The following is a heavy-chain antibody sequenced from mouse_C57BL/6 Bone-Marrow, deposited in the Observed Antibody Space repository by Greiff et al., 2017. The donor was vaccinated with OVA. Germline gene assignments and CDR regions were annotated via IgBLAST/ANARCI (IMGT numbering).Heavy chain of an antibody. CDR2: IDPENGDT. CDR1: GFNIKDDY. Sequence: VQLQQSGAELVRPGASVKLSCTASGFNIKDDYMPWVKQRPEQGLEWIGWIDPENGDTEYASKFQGKATITADTSSNTAYLQLSSLTSEDTAVYYCTAFITTVVADYWGQGTTLTVSA. J-gene: IGHJ2*01. CDR3: TAFITTVVADY. V-gene: IGHV14-4*01. D-gene: IGHD1-1*01.